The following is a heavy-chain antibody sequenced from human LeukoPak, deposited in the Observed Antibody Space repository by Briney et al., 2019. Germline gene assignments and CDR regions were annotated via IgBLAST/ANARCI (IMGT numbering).Heavy chain of an antibody. Sequence: PGGSLRLSCAASGFTFSSYWMHWVRQAPGKGLVWVSRINSDGSSTSYADSVKGRFTISRDNAKNTLYLQMNSLRAEDTAVYYCAREEVLSIPPFDYWGQGTLVTVSS. D-gene: IGHD3-10*01. V-gene: IGHV3-74*01. CDR3: AREEVLSIPPFDY. CDR2: INSDGSST. J-gene: IGHJ4*02. CDR1: GFTFSSYW.